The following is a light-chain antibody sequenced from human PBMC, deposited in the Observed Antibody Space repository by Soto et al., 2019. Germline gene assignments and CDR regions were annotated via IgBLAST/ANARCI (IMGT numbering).Light chain of an antibody. V-gene: IGKV3-11*01. J-gene: IGKJ5*01. CDR1: QSVSSY. CDR2: DAS. Sequence: EIVLTQSPSTLSFSPWERSTLSFSASQSVSSYLAWYQQKPGQAPRLLIYDASNRATGIPARFSGSGSGTDFTLTISSLEPEDFAVYYCQQRSNWPPITFGQGTRLEIK. CDR3: QQRSNWPPIT.